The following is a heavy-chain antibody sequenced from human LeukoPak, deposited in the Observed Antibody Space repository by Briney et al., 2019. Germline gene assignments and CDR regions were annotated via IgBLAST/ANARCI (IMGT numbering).Heavy chain of an antibody. V-gene: IGHV1-46*01. CDR2: INPSGGST. CDR3: VYELGNYYYYYGMDV. Sequence: GASVKVSCKASGYTFTSYYMHWVRQAPGQGLEWMGIINPSGGSTSYAQKFQGRVTITADESTSTAYMELSSLRSEDTAVYYCVYELGNYYYYYGMDVWGQGTTVTVSS. CDR1: GYTFTSYY. J-gene: IGHJ6*02. D-gene: IGHD5/OR15-5a*01.